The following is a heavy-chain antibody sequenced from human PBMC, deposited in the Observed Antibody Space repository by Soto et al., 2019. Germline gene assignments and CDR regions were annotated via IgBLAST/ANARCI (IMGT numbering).Heavy chain of an antibody. CDR1: GFTFTNYA. J-gene: IGHJ4*02. CDR3: SKEYSSVSRGSFDY. CDR2: ITGGGGRT. V-gene: IGHV3-23*01. D-gene: IGHD5-18*01. Sequence: GGSLRRSCAASGFTFTNYAMNWVRQAPGKGLEWVSGITGGGGRTFYADSVKGRFTISRDNSKNTVYLQMNNVRADDTAVYYCSKEYSSVSRGSFDYWGQGALVTVSS.